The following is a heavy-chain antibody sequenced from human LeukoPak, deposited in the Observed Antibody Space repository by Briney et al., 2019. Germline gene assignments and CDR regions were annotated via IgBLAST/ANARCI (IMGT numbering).Heavy chain of an antibody. CDR1: GFTFNSYW. J-gene: IGHJ3*02. CDR3: ARVYSGSSANNINDAFDI. V-gene: IGHV3-7*04. Sequence: GGSLRLSCAASGFTFNSYWMSWVRQAPGNGLEWVANIKQDGSEKYYVDSVKGRFTISRDNAKNSLYLQMNSLRAEDTAVYYCARVYSGSSANNINDAFDIWGQGTMVTVSS. D-gene: IGHD1-26*01. CDR2: IKQDGSEK.